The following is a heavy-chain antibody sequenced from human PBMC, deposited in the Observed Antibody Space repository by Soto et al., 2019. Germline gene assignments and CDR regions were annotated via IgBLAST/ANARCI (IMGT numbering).Heavy chain of an antibody. CDR2: ISSDGNDK. J-gene: IGHJ4*02. CDR1: GFSFSTYG. CDR3: ARRPSDYYSGWFEPLDY. D-gene: IGHD6-19*01. Sequence: PGGSLRLSCAASGFSFSTYGMHWLRQAPGKGLEWVALISSDGNDKFYADSVKGRFTISRDNSENTLYLQMNSLIDDDTAVYYCARRPSDYYSGWFEPLDYWGQGTLVTVSS. V-gene: IGHV3-30*03.